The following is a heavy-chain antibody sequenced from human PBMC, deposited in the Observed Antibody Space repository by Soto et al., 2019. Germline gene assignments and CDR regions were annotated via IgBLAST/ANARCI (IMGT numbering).Heavy chain of an antibody. J-gene: IGHJ4*02. CDR2: ISGSGGHT. CDR3: AKEGTTVTFDY. V-gene: IGHV3-23*01. Sequence: GGSLRLFCAASGFTFSTYAMSWVRQAPGKGLEWVSGISGSGGHTYYADSVKGRFTSSRDNSRNTLYLQMNSLRAEDTAVYYCAKEGTTVTFDYWGQGSLVTVSS. D-gene: IGHD4-17*01. CDR1: GFTFSTYA.